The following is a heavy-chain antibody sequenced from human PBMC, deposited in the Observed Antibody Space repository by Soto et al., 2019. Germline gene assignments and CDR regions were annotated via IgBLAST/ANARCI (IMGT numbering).Heavy chain of an antibody. Sequence: QVQLVQSGAEVKKPGASVTVSCKASGYTFTTYGVSWVRQAPGQGLEWLGWINGYNGNAKYAENLQGRVSMTTDTSTTTVYMELRSLISDDTAVYYCARMGDVPYYYYGMDVWGQGTTVTVSS. CDR2: INGYNGNA. CDR1: GYTFTTYG. CDR3: ARMGDVPYYYYGMDV. V-gene: IGHV1-18*01. D-gene: IGHD3-16*01. J-gene: IGHJ6*02.